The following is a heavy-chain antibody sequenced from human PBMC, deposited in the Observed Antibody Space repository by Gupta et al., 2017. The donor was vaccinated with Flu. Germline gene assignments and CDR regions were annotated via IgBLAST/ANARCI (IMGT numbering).Heavy chain of an antibody. CDR3: AKDSAADNYFDY. D-gene: IGHD1-26*01. Sequence: EWVAVISYDGSNKYYADSVKGRFTISRDNSKNTLYLQMNSLRAEDTAVYYCAKDSAADNYFDYWGQGTLVTVSS. CDR2: ISYDGSNK. V-gene: IGHV3-30*18. J-gene: IGHJ4*02.